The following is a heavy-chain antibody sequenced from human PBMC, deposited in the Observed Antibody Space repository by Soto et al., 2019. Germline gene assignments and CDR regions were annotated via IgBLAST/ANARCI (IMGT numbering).Heavy chain of an antibody. CDR2: ISICSSTI. V-gene: IGHV3-48*01. CDR3: AKGPAIVLVPAAMNYYYGMDV. D-gene: IGHD2-2*01. Sequence: SYISICSSTIYYADSVKGRFTISRDNSKNTLYLQMDSLRAEDTAVYYCAKGPAIVLVPAAMNYYYGMDVWGQGTTVTVSS. J-gene: IGHJ6*02.